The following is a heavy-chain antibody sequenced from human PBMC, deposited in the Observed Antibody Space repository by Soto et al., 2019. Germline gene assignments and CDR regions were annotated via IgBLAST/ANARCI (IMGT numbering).Heavy chain of an antibody. V-gene: IGHV1-69*02. Sequence: QVQLVQSGAEVKKPGSSVKVSCKASGGTFSSYTISWVRQAPGQGLEWMGRIIPILGIANYAQKFQGRVTITADKSTSTAYMKLSSLRSEDTAVYYCARVYYGDYPPLNWGQGTLVTVSS. J-gene: IGHJ4*02. D-gene: IGHD4-17*01. CDR2: IIPILGIA. CDR1: GGTFSSYT. CDR3: ARVYYGDYPPLN.